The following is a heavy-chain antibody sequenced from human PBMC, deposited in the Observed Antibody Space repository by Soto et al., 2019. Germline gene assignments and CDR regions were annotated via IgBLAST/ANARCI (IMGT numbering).Heavy chain of an antibody. V-gene: IGHV4-39*07. CDR2: MYYSGST. CDR3: ARGLDWFDP. Sequence: SETLSLTCTVSGGSISSSDFYWGWLRQTPGKGLEFIGSMYYSGSTYYNPSLKSRVTISVDTSKNQFSLKLSSVTAADTAVYYCARGLDWFDPWGQGTLVTVSS. J-gene: IGHJ5*02. CDR1: GGSISSSDFY.